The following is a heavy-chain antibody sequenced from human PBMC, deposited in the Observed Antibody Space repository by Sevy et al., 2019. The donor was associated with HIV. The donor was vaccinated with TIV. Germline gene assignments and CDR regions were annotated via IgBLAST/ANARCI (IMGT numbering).Heavy chain of an antibody. CDR3: ARFNYGDYTAYFDF. V-gene: IGHV2-5*02. D-gene: IGHD4-17*01. J-gene: IGHJ4*02. CDR2: IYWDDDK. CDR1: GFSLSTSGVG. Sequence: SGPTLVNPTQTLTLTCTFSGFSLSTSGVGVGWIRQPPGKALEWLTLIYWDDDKRYSPSLKSGLTITKDTSKSQVVLTMTNMDPVDTVTYFCARFNYGDYTAYFDFRGQGTLVTVSS.